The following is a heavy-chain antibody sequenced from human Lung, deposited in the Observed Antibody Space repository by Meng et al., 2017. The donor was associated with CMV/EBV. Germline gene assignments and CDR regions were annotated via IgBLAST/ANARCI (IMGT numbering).Heavy chain of an antibody. Sequence: GESXKISXAASGFTFSSYAMSWVRQAPGKGLEWVSAISGSGGSTYYADSVKGRFTISRDNSKNTLYLQMNSLRAEDTAVYYCAKDFEYSSSSGEFDYWGQGTXVTVSS. CDR2: ISGSGGST. J-gene: IGHJ4*02. CDR1: GFTFSSYA. D-gene: IGHD6-6*01. CDR3: AKDFEYSSSSGEFDY. V-gene: IGHV3-23*01.